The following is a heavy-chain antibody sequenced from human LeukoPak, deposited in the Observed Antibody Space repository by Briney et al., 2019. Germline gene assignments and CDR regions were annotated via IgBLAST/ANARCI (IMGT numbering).Heavy chain of an antibody. Sequence: SVKVSCKASGGTFTSYAISWVRQAPGQGLEWMGGIIPIFGTANYAQKFQGRVTITADESTSTAYMELSSLRSEDTAVYYCARERIKYYYDSSGIFDYWGQGTLVTVSS. CDR2: IIPIFGTA. CDR3: ARERIKYYYDSSGIFDY. CDR1: GGTFTSYA. J-gene: IGHJ4*02. D-gene: IGHD3-22*01. V-gene: IGHV1-69*13.